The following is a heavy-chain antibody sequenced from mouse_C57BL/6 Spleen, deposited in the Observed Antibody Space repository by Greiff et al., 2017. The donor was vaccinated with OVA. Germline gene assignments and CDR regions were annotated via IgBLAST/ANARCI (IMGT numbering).Heavy chain of an antibody. V-gene: IGHV1-66*01. Sequence: QVQLQQSGPELVKPGASVKISCKASGYSFTSYYIHWVKQRPGQGLEWIGWIYPGSGNTKYNEKFKGKATLTADTSSSTAYMQLSSLTSEDSAVYYCARGPVVAPGFAYWGQGTLVTVSA. J-gene: IGHJ3*01. CDR2: IYPGSGNT. CDR3: ARGPVVAPGFAY. CDR1: GYSFTSYY. D-gene: IGHD1-1*01.